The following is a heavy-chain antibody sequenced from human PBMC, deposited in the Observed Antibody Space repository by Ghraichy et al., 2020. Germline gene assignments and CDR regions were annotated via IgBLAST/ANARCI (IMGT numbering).Heavy chain of an antibody. Sequence: LSLTCATSGFTFSSYAMSWVRQAPGKGLEWVSAISGSGGSTYYADSVKGRFTISRDNSKNTLYLQMNSLRAEDTAVYYCAKVSGDSVVFDYWGQGTLVTVSS. D-gene: IGHD7-27*01. CDR3: AKVSGDSVVFDY. J-gene: IGHJ4*02. V-gene: IGHV3-23*01. CDR2: ISGSGGST. CDR1: GFTFSSYA.